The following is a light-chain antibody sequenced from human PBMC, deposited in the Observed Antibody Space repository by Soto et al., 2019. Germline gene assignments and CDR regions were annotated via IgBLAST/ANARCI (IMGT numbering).Light chain of an antibody. Sequence: QAVVTQEPSLTVSPGGTVTLTCGSSTGAVTSGHYPYWSQQKPGQAPRTLIYDTSNKHSWTPARFSGSLLGGKAALTLSGAQPEDEADYYCLLSYSGARVVFGGGTKLTVL. CDR3: LLSYSGARVV. J-gene: IGLJ2*01. CDR2: DTS. V-gene: IGLV7-46*01. CDR1: TGAVTSGHY.